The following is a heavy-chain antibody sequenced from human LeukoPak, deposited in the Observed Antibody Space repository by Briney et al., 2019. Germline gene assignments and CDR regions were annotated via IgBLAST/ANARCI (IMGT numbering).Heavy chain of an antibody. D-gene: IGHD3-10*01. Sequence: SVKVSCKASGGTFSSYAISWVRQAPGQGLEWMGGIIPIFGTANYAQKFQGRVTITADESTSTAYMELSSLRSEDTAVYYCAIDYYGSGRINYYYGMDVWGQGATVTVSS. J-gene: IGHJ6*02. CDR3: AIDYYGSGRINYYYGMDV. V-gene: IGHV1-69*13. CDR2: IIPIFGTA. CDR1: GGTFSSYA.